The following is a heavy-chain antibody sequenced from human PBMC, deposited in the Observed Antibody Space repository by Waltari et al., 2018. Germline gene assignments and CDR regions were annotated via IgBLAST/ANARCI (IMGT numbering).Heavy chain of an antibody. CDR1: GYSFTNFG. V-gene: IGHV1-18*01. CDR3: ARVRDIVLVVGSTQKRNEFDA. D-gene: IGHD2-8*02. CDR2: IRPYNDNT. J-gene: IGHJ5*02. Sequence: QVQLVQSGPEVKRPGASVKVSCKASGYSFTNFGISWVRQAPGQGLEWMGWIRPYNDNTNYAQSLQGRVTMTTDTYTNTAYLELRSLNSDDTAVYFCARVRDIVLVVGSTQKRNEFDAWGQGTLVTVSS.